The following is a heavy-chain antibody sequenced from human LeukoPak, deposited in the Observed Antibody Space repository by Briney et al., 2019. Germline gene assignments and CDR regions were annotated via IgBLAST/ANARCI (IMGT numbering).Heavy chain of an antibody. J-gene: IGHJ4*02. V-gene: IGHV4-39*02. CDR1: GGSISSGGYY. Sequence: SETLSLTCTVSGGSISSGGYYWSWIRQPPGQGLEWLGTIDYSGTTYHHPSLKSRVTISIDTSKNHFSLKLNSVTAADTAVYYCTRDSGSWTVDYWGQGTLVTVSS. D-gene: IGHD1-26*01. CDR3: TRDSGSWTVDY. CDR2: IDYSGTT.